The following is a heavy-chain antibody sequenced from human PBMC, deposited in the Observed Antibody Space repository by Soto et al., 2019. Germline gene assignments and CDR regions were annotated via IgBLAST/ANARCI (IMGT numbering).Heavy chain of an antibody. D-gene: IGHD3-22*01. CDR1: GDSFNDYY. Sequence: QVQLVQSGAEVRKPGASVTVSCRSSGDSFNDYYIHWVRQAPGQGLEWMGWINPNSGVTKYAQKFQGWVSMTRDTXXXXXXXXXXXXXXXXXAVYYCARESGGATATLDYYYFYMDVWGTGTTVTVSS. CDR3: ARESGGATATLDYYYFYMDV. V-gene: IGHV1-2*04. J-gene: IGHJ6*03. CDR2: INPNSGVT.